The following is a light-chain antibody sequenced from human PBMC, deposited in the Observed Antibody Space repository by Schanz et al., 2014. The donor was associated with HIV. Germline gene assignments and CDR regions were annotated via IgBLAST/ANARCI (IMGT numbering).Light chain of an antibody. V-gene: IGKV3-15*01. Sequence: EIVLTQSPATLSLSLGERATLSCWASQSVNSFFAWYQQKPGQAPRLLIYGASSRATGIPARFSGSGSGTYSTITISSRQSEDLAVYYCKQYGTSPTFGQGTRVKTK. CDR1: QSVNSF. CDR2: GAS. J-gene: IGKJ1*01. CDR3: KQYGTSPT.